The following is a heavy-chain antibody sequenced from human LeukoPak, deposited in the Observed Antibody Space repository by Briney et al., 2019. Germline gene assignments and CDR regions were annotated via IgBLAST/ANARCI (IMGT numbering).Heavy chain of an antibody. CDR1: GFTISIYT. CDR2: IRGDSSNI. J-gene: IGHJ6*02. CDR3: ARDPTTDWNYYYGMDV. V-gene: IGHV3-21*01. D-gene: IGHD4-11*01. Sequence: GGSLRLSCVASGFTISIYTMNWVRQAPGKGLEWVSFIRGDSSNIKYADSVKGRFTISRDNAKNSLYLQMNTLRAEDTAVYHCARDPTTDWNYYYGMDVWGQGTTVTVSS.